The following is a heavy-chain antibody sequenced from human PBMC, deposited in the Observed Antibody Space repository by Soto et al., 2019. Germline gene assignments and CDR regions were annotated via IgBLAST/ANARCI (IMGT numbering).Heavy chain of an antibody. J-gene: IGHJ6*02. D-gene: IGHD3-3*01. Sequence: ASVKVSCKASGYTFTSYDINWVRQATGQGFEWMGWMNPNSGNTGYAQKFQGRVTMTRDTSITTAYMELSSLRSEDTAVYYCARHRCDFWSGYYTLACYYGMDVWGQGTTVTVSS. CDR2: MNPNSGNT. CDR1: GYTFTSYD. V-gene: IGHV1-8*01. CDR3: ARHRCDFWSGYYTLACYYGMDV.